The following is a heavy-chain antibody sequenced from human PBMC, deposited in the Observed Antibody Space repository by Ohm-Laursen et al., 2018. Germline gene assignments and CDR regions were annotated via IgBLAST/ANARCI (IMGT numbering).Heavy chain of an antibody. Sequence: SDTLSLTCSVSDGSVSTSLSGYHWSWIRQSPGRGLDWIAYIHSSGGSDYNPSLKSLVTMSVDTSKNQFSLKLSSVTAADTAVYYCARDYYDSSGDAWFDLWGQGTLVTVPS. CDR3: ARDYYDSSGDAWFDL. CDR1: DGSVSTSLSGYH. J-gene: IGHJ5*02. CDR2: IHSSGGS. V-gene: IGHV4-61*08. D-gene: IGHD3-22*01.